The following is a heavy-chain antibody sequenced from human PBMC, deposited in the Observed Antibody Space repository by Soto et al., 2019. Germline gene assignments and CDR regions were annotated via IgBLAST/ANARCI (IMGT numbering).Heavy chain of an antibody. V-gene: IGHV1-18*01. CDR3: AKVFRYCSCGSCDRLPGGIDD. J-gene: IGHJ4*02. Sequence: ASVKVSCKASGYTFTSYGISWVRQAPGQGLEWMGWISAYNGNTNYAQKLQGRVTITTDTSTSTAYMELRSLRSDDTAVYYCAKVFRYCSCGSCDRLPGGIDDWGQGTLVTVSS. CDR2: ISAYNGNT. D-gene: IGHD2-15*01. CDR1: GYTFTSYG.